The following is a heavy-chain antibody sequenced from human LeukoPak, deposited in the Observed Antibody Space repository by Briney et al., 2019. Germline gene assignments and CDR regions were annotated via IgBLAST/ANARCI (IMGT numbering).Heavy chain of an antibody. CDR2: INPNSGGT. D-gene: IGHD3-9*01. CDR1: GYTFTGYY. J-gene: IGHJ4*02. CDR3: ARGPQLRYFDWLLLPRQVLFDY. Sequence: ASVKVSCKASGYTFTGYYMHWVRQAPGQGLEWMGWINPNSGGTNYAQKFQGWVTMTRDTSISTAYMELSRLRSDDTAVYYCARGPQLRYFDWLLLPRQVLFDYWGQGTLVTVSS. V-gene: IGHV1-2*04.